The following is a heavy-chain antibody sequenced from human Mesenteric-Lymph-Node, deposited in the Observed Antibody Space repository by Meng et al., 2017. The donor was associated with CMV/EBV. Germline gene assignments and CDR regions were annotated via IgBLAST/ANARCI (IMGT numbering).Heavy chain of an antibody. V-gene: IGHV3-21*01. Sequence: GGSLRLSCAASGFTFSSYSMNWVRQAPGKGLEWVSSISSSSSYIYYADSVKGRFTISRDNAKNSLDLQMNSLRAEDTAVYYCARAFLYCSGGSCSSPYYYGMDVWGQGTTVTVSS. J-gene: IGHJ6*02. CDR3: ARAFLYCSGGSCSSPYYYGMDV. CDR2: ISSSSSYI. CDR1: GFTFSSYS. D-gene: IGHD2-15*01.